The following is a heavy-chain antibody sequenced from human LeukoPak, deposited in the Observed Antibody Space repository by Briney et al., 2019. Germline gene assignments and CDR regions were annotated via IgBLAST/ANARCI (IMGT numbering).Heavy chain of an antibody. J-gene: IGHJ3*02. V-gene: IGHV4-59*12. D-gene: IGHD6-13*01. CDR3: ASVYSSSWPDAFDI. CDR2: IYYSGST. Sequence: SLXXTVSGGSISSYYWSWIRQPPGXXXXXIGYIYYSGSTNYNPSLKSRVTISVDTSKNQFSLKLSSVTAADTAVYYCASVYSSSWPDAFDIWGQGTMVTVSS. CDR1: GGSISSYY.